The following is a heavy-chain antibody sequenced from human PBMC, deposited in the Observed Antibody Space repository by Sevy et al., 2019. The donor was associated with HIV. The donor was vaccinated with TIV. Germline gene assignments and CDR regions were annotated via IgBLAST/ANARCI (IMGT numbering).Heavy chain of an antibody. CDR1: GDSVSSNSAA. Sequence: KQSQTLSLTCAISGDSVSSNSAAWNWIRQSPSRGLEWLGRTYYRSKWYNDYAVSVKSRITINPDTSKNQFSLQLNSVTPEETAVYYCARGPFSTPASYFDYWGQGTLVTVSS. CDR2: TYYRSKWYN. D-gene: IGHD2-15*01. V-gene: IGHV6-1*01. J-gene: IGHJ4*02. CDR3: ARGPFSTPASYFDY.